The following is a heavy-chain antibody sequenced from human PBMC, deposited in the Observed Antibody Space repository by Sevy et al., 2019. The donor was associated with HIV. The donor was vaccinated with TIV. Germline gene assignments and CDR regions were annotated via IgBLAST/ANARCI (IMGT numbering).Heavy chain of an antibody. CDR1: GGSFSGYY. D-gene: IGHD2-2*01. V-gene: IGHV4-34*01. J-gene: IGHJ4*02. CDR2: INHSGST. CDR3: ASFDHRQLQSSRQFDY. Sequence: SETLSLTCAVYGGSFSGYYWSWIRQPPGKGLEWIGEINHSGSTNYNPSLKSRVTISVDTSKNQFSLKLSSVTAADTAVYYCASFDHRQLQSSRQFDYWGQGTLVTVSS.